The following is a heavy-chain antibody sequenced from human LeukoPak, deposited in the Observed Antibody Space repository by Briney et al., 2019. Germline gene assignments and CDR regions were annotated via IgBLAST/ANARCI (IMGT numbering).Heavy chain of an antibody. CDR1: QFTFSRFA. V-gene: IGHV3-23*01. Sequence: RGSLRLSCEASQFTFSRFAMSWIRQAPGTGLEWVSTLSGSGTATYYADSVKGRFTTSRDNSKGTLYLQMDNLRADDTAVYYCAKHLGSHSFLFYYMDVWGTGTSVIVSS. CDR3: AKHLGSHSFLFYYMDV. J-gene: IGHJ6*03. CDR2: LSGSGTAT. D-gene: IGHD2-21*01.